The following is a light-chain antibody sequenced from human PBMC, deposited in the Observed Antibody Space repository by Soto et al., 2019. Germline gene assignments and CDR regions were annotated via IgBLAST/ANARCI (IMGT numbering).Light chain of an antibody. CDR1: QSVSWW. J-gene: IGKJ2*01. CDR3: QQYNSDSYT. V-gene: IGKV1-5*01. CDR2: DAS. Sequence: DIQMTQSPSPLSVSVGDRVTITCRASQSVSWWLAWYQQRPGKGPKLLIYDASSLQSGVPSRFSGSGSGTEFTLTISSLQPEDFATYYCQQYNSDSYTFGQGTKLEI.